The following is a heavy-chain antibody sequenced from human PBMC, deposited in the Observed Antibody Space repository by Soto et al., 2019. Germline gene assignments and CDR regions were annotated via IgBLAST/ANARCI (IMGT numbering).Heavy chain of an antibody. D-gene: IGHD1-26*01. Sequence: EVQLLESGGGWVQPGGSMRLYCATSGFTFSRYSMTWVRQAPGKGLEWVSTISGSGSRPYYADPVKGRFTSSRDNSKHTLYLQMNRLRAEDKAVYYCAKATSSGSHVEYCGQLNLVSVSS. V-gene: IGHV3-23*01. CDR1: GFTFSRYS. CDR2: ISGSGSRP. J-gene: IGHJ4*02. CDR3: AKATSSGSHVEY.